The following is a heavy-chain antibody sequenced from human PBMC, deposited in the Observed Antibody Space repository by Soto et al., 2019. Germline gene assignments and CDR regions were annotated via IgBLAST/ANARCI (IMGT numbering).Heavy chain of an antibody. CDR3: AREFLRDVDY. CDR1: GGSVSSGIYY. D-gene: IGHD4-17*01. Sequence: SETLSLTCTVSGGSVSSGIYYWSWIRQPPGKGLEWIGYIHYSGSTNYNPTLKSRVTISLDTSKQQSSLKLSSVTAADTAVYYCAREFLRDVDYWGQGNLVTVSS. V-gene: IGHV4-61*01. CDR2: IHYSGST. J-gene: IGHJ4*02.